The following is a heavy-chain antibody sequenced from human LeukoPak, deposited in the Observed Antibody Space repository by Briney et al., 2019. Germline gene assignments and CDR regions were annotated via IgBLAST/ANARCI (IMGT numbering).Heavy chain of an antibody. CDR1: GFTFSSYA. V-gene: IGHV3-23*01. CDR3: AKRVVYYFDS. CDR2: ISGSGGST. J-gene: IGHJ4*02. Sequence: QSGGSLRLSCAASGFTFSSYAMSWVRQAPGKGLEWVSGISGSGGSTYYADSVKGRFTISRDNSKNTLYLRMKSLRAEDTAIYYCAKRVVYYFDSWGRGTLVTASS. D-gene: IGHD2-8*02.